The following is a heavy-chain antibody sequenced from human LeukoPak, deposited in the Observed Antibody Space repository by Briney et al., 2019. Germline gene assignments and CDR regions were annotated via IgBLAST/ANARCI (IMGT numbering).Heavy chain of an antibody. CDR2: ISLTGRT. Sequence: PSETLSLTCGVSGSSISSTNWWRWVRQPPGQGLEWIGEISLTGRTNYNPSLNSRVTMSLDESKNQLSLNLTSVTAADTAIYYCSRESGAFCPFGYWGQGTLVTVPP. D-gene: IGHD1-26*01. CDR3: SRESGAFCPFGY. J-gene: IGHJ4*02. CDR1: GSSISSTNW. V-gene: IGHV4-4*02.